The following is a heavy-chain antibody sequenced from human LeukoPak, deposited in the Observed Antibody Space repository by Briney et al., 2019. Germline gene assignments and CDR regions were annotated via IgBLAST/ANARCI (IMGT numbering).Heavy chain of an antibody. V-gene: IGHV4-34*01. CDR1: GGSCGGYY. CDR2: INHIGST. D-gene: IGHD2-15*01. J-gene: IGHJ6*03. Sequence: SETLSLTCAVDGGSCGGYYWSCIRQPPGEGLEWIGEINHIGSTNYNPSLKSRASTSVDTSKNQFSLKLTSVTAADAPAYYCARLGYCSGGSRYYYYYMDVWGKGTTVTVSS. CDR3: ARLGYCSGGSRYYYYYMDV.